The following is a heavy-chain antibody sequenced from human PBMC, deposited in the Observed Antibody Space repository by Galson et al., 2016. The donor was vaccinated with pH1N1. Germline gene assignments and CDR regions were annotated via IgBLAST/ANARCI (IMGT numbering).Heavy chain of an antibody. CDR2: IAPDSGST. V-gene: IGHV1-2*02. D-gene: IGHD4-23*01. CDR1: GYSFNVYY. CDR3: ARVLRTVVFDH. Sequence: SVKVSCKASGYSFNVYYMHWVRQAPGQGLEWMGWIAPDSGSTTYAQKFQGRVTMTRNTSISTAYMELSRLTSDDTAVYYCARVLRTVVFDHWGQGTLVTVSS. J-gene: IGHJ4*02.